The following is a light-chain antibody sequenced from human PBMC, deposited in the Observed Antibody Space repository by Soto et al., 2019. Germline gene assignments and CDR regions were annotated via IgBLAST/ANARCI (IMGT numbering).Light chain of an antibody. Sequence: EIVMTQSPATLSVSPGERATLSCRASQSVSNNLAWYQHKPGQAPRLLMIGASTRATGIPARFSGSGSGTDFKLSISSLQSEDFAVYYCQKYEQKERAFGQGTKVEIK. CDR2: GAS. V-gene: IGKV3-15*01. J-gene: IGKJ1*01. CDR3: QKYEQKERA. CDR1: QSVSNN.